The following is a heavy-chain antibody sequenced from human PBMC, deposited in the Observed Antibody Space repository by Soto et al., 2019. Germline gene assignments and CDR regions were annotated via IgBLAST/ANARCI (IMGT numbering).Heavy chain of an antibody. CDR3: ARRLMMTTVTTDDAFDI. CDR1: GYTFIRFG. D-gene: IGHD4-17*01. V-gene: IGHV1-18*04. J-gene: IGHJ3*02. Sequence: SVKVCCKASGYTFIRFGISRVRQATGQGLEWMGWISAYNGNTNYAQKLQGRVNMTTDTSTSTAYMELRSLRSDDTAVYYCARRLMMTTVTTDDAFDISGQVTMVTVSS. CDR2: ISAYNGNT.